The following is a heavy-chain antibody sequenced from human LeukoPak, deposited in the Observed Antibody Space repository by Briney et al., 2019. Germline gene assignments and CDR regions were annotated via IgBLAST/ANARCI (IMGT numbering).Heavy chain of an antibody. CDR3: ARSSELLLNWFDP. V-gene: IGHV4-39*01. J-gene: IGHJ5*02. D-gene: IGHD3-10*01. Sequence: NPSETLSLTCTVSGGSISSSSYYWGWICQPPGKGLERIGTIYSSGSTHYTPSLKSRVTISVDTSKNQFSLKLSSVTAADTAVYYCARSSELLLNWFDPWGQGTLVTVSS. CDR1: GGSISSSSYY. CDR2: IYSSGST.